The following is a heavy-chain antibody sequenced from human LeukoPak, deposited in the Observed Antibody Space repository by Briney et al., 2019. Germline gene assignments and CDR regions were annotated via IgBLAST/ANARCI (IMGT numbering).Heavy chain of an antibody. V-gene: IGHV3-30*18. CDR2: ISYDGSNK. D-gene: IGHD3-10*01. J-gene: IGHJ4*02. Sequence: GSLRLSCVASGFSFSTYWMHWVRQAPGKGLEWVAVISYDGSNKYYADSVKGRFTISRDNSKNTLYLQMNSLRAEATAVYNCAKGPMVRGVMIPYDFDYWGQGTLVTVSS. CDR3: AKGPMVRGVMIPYDFDY. CDR1: GFSFSTYW.